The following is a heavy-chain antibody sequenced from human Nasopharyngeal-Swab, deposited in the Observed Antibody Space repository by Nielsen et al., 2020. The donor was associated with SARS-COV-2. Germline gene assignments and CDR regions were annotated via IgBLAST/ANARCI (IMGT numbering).Heavy chain of an antibody. CDR2: VNSDGSWT. D-gene: IGHD6-13*01. Sequence: GESLKISCAASGFSLSSYWMHWVRQAPGKGLVWVSRVNSDGSWTYYADSVKGRFTISRDNAKNTVFLQMNSLRGEDTAVYYCARDFDAADGSWGQGTLVTVSS. CDR3: ARDFDAADGS. CDR1: GFSLSSYW. J-gene: IGHJ5*02. V-gene: IGHV3-74*01.